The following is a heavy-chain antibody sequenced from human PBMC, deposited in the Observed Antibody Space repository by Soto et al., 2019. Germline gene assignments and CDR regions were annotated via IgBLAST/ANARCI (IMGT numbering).Heavy chain of an antibody. Sequence: ETLSLTCTVSGGPISSYYWSWIRQPPGKGLEWIGYIYYSGSTNYNPSLKSRVTISVDTSKNQFSLKLSSVTAADTAVYYCARDTRITIFGVWGKGTTVTVSS. CDR3: ARDTRITIFGV. CDR1: GGPISSYY. J-gene: IGHJ6*04. V-gene: IGHV4-59*01. D-gene: IGHD3-3*01. CDR2: IYYSGST.